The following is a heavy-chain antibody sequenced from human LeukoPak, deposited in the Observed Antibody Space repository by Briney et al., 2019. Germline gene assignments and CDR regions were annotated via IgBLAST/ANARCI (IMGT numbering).Heavy chain of an antibody. CDR2: IRYDGSNK. Sequence: GGSLRLSCAASGFTFSSYGMHWVRQAPGKGLEWVAFIRYDGSNKYYADSVKGRFTISRDNSKNTLYLQMNSLRAEDTAVYYCAKDGGTIVSSSSSGFDYWGQGTLVTVSS. CDR1: GFTFSSYG. V-gene: IGHV3-30*02. J-gene: IGHJ4*02. CDR3: AKDGGTIVSSSSSGFDY. D-gene: IGHD6-6*01.